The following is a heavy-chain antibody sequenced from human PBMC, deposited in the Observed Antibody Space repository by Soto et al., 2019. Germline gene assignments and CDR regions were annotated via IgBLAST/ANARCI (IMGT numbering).Heavy chain of an antibody. CDR2: INAGNGNT. Sequence: ASVKVSCKASGYTFTSYAMHWVRQAPGQRLEWMGWINAGNGNTKYPQTFQGRVTITRDTSASTAYMELSSLRSEDTAVYYCARVRYSGYEYYFDYWGQGTLVTVSS. CDR3: ARVRYSGYEYYFDY. D-gene: IGHD5-12*01. CDR1: GYTFTSYA. J-gene: IGHJ4*02. V-gene: IGHV1-3*01.